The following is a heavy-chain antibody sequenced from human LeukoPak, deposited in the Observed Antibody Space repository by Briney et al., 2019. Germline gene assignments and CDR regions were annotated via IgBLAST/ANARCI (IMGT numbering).Heavy chain of an antibody. CDR2: IYYSGST. J-gene: IGHJ6*03. CDR1: GGSISSYH. V-gene: IGHV4-59*01. CDR3: ARTTEGGYSYGYFYYYYMDV. Sequence: SETLSLTCTVSGGSISSYHWSWIRQPPGKGLEWIGYIYYSGSTNYKSSLKGRVTIPVDTSKNLFSLKLSSVTAADTAVYYCARTTEGGYSYGYFYYYYMDVWGKGTTVTISS. D-gene: IGHD5-18*01.